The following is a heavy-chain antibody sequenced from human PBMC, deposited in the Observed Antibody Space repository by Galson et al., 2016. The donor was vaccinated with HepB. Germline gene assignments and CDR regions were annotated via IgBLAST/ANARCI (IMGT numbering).Heavy chain of an antibody. CDR3: ATYLGGIVRASDY. Sequence: SETLSLTCTVSGGSISSSHYYCGWIRQPPGKGLEWIGNVYYSGSTYYNPFLKSRVTISVDTSKNQFSLKLTSVTAADTAVYYCATYLGGIVRASDYWGQGTLVTVSS. CDR2: VYYSGST. J-gene: IGHJ4*02. CDR1: GGSISSSHYY. D-gene: IGHD1-26*01. V-gene: IGHV4-39*01.